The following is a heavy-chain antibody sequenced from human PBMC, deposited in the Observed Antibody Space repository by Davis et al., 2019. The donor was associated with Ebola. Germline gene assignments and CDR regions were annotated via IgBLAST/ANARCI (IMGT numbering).Heavy chain of an antibody. D-gene: IGHD3-16*02. J-gene: IGHJ6*02. V-gene: IGHV3-7*03. CDR1: GFTFSNYW. CDR3: GKDLSPGGMDV. Sequence: GESLKISCVASGFTFSNYWMSWVRQAPGKGLEWVANIKKDGTIKYYVDSVKGRFTISRDNAKNSLYLQMNSLRPEDTALYYCGKDLSPGGMDVWGPGTTVIVSS. CDR2: IKKDGTIK.